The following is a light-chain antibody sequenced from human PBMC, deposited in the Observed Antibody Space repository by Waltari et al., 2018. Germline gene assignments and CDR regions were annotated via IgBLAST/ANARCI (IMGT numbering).Light chain of an antibody. J-gene: IGLJ2*01. CDR1: SSNIGSHT. CDR2: SNN. V-gene: IGLV1-44*01. CDR3: AAWDDSLNAV. Sequence: QSVLTQPPSASGTPGQRVTISCSGSSSNIGSHTVNWYQQLPGTAPKLLIYSNNHRPSGGPDRFSDSKSGTSASLAISGLQSEDEADYYCAAWDDSLNAVFGGGTKLTVL.